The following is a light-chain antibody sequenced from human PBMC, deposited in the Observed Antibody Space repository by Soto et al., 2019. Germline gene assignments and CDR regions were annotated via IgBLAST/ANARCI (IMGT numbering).Light chain of an antibody. Sequence: EIVLTQSPATLSASPGERATLSCRASQTVGVRLAWYQHKPGQAPRLLIYAASSRATGIPDRFSGSGSVTDFTLTIDGLEPEDFVVYYCQQYGYSPITFGQGTRLEIK. CDR2: AAS. CDR3: QQYGYSPIT. J-gene: IGKJ5*01. CDR1: QTVGVR. V-gene: IGKV3-20*01.